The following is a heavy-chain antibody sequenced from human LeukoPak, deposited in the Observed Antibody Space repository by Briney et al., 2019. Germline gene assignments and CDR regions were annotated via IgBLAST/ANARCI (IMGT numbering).Heavy chain of an antibody. CDR3: ARYVDTAMAVDY. CDR1: GYTFTSYG. Sequence: ASVKVSCKASGYTFTSYGIGWVRQATGQGLEWMGWMNPNSGNTGYAQKFQGRVTITRNTSISTAYMELSSLRSEDTAVYYCARYVDTAMAVDYWGQGTLVTVSS. V-gene: IGHV1-8*03. CDR2: MNPNSGNT. D-gene: IGHD5-18*01. J-gene: IGHJ4*02.